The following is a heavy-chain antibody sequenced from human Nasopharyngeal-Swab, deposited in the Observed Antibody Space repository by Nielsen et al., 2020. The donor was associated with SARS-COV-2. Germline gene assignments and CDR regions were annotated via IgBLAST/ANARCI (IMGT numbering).Heavy chain of an antibody. CDR3: AREGGSSGWYYFDY. CDR1: GAVVSSYY. J-gene: IGHJ4*02. D-gene: IGHD6-19*01. V-gene: IGHV3-53*01. Sequence: GESLMISCAASGAVVSSYYMSWVCEAPGKGLEWVSVIYSGGSTYYADSVKGRFTISRDYSKNTLYLQMNSLRAEDTAVYYCAREGGSSGWYYFDYWGQGTLVTVSS. CDR2: IYSGGST.